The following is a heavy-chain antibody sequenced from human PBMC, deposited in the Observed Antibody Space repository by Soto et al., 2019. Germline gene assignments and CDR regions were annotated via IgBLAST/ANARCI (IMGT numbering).Heavy chain of an antibody. CDR2: IYYSGST. V-gene: IGHV4-31*11. CDR1: GGSISSGGYS. J-gene: IGHJ5*02. Sequence: SETLSLTCAVSGGSISSGGYSWSWIRQHPGKGLEWIGYIYYSGSTYYNPSLKSRVTISVDTSKNQFSLKLSSVTAADTAVYYCARDFREMTTVTHNWFDPWGQGTLVTVSS. CDR3: ARDFREMTTVTHNWFDP. D-gene: IGHD4-17*01.